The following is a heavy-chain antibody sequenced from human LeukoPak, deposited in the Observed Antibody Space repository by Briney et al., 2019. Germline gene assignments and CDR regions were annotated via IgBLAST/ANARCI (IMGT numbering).Heavy chain of an antibody. V-gene: IGHV3-7*01. D-gene: IGHD2-21*02. CDR2: VNEDGSEK. CDR1: GFTFNKHW. J-gene: IGHJ3*01. Sequence: PGGSLRLSCTASGFTFNKHWMTWVRQAPGKGLEWVASVNEDGSEKNYVDSLTGRFTISRDNAKNSLSLHVSSLRAEDTAVYYCTREDEGGDWGRAFDPGGRGTMATVSS. CDR3: TREDEGGDWGRAFDP.